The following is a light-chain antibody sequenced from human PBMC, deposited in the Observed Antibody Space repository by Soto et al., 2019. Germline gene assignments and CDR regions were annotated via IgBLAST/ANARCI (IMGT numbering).Light chain of an antibody. CDR1: SSDIGTYNY. Sequence: QSALTQPASVSGSPGQSITISCTGTSSDIGTYNYVSWYQHHPGKAPKLIISEVSNRPSGISNRFSASKSGNTASLTISGLQAEDEADYYCNSYSSGSTLVIFGGGTKVTVL. V-gene: IGLV2-14*01. CDR2: EVS. J-gene: IGLJ2*01. CDR3: NSYSSGSTLVI.